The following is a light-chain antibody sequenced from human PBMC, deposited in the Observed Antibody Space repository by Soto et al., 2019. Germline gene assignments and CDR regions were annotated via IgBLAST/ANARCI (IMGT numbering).Light chain of an antibody. CDR2: SNY. J-gene: IGLJ1*01. CDR3: AAWDDILNGYV. CDR1: SSNIESNT. Sequence: QSVLTQPPSASVTPGQRVTISCSGSSSNIESNTVTWYQQLPGTAPKLVIYSNYDRPSGVPDRFSGSTSGTSASLVIRGLQSEDEADYYCAAWDDILNGYVFGGGTQVTVL. V-gene: IGLV1-44*01.